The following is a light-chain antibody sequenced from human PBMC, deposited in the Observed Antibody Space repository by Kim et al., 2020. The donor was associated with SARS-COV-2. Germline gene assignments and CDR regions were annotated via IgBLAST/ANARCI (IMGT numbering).Light chain of an antibody. CDR3: QQYDNLPYT. CDR2: DAS. V-gene: IGKV1-33*01. J-gene: IGKJ2*01. Sequence: STSIGDRVTITCQERQDINNYLNWYQQKPGKAPKLLIYDASNLETGVPSRFTGSGSGTDFTFTISSLQAEDFATYYCQQYDNLPYTFGQGTKLEI. CDR1: QDINNY.